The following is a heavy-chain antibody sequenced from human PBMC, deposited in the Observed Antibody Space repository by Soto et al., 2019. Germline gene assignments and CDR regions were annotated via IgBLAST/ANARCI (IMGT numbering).Heavy chain of an antibody. D-gene: IGHD5-12*01. J-gene: IGHJ4*02. CDR2: INPSGGST. Sequence: ASVKVSCKASGFTFTSSAMQWVRQAPGQGLEWMGIINPSGGSTSYAQKFQGRVTMTRDTSTSTVYMELSSLRSEDTAVYYCAARSGGYGDYSDYWGQGTLVTVSS. CDR3: AARSGGYGDYSDY. CDR1: GFTFTSSA. V-gene: IGHV1-46*01.